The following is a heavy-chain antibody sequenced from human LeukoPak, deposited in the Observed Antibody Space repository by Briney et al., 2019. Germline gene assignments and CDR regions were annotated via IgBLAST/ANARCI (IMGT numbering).Heavy chain of an antibody. Sequence: PGGSLRLSCAASGFTFSSYAMHWVRQAPGKGLEWVAVISYDGSNKYYADSVKGRFTISRDNSKNTLYLQMNSLRAEDTAVYYCARDGTMTGYFDYWGQGTLVTVSS. J-gene: IGHJ4*02. CDR2: ISYDGSNK. CDR3: ARDGTMTGYFDY. CDR1: GFTFSSYA. D-gene: IGHD3-22*01. V-gene: IGHV3-30-3*01.